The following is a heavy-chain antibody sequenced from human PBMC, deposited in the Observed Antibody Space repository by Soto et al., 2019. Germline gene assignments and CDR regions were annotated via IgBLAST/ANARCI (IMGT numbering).Heavy chain of an antibody. CDR3: ARVGLDSSGHFDY. J-gene: IGHJ4*02. V-gene: IGHV4-31*03. CDR1: GGSISSGGYY. CDR2: IYYSGST. Sequence: QVQLQESGPGLVKPSQTLSLTCTVSGGSISSGGYYWSWIRQHPGKGLEWIGYIYYSGSTYYNPSLNGRVSISVDTSKNQFSLKLSSVTAADTAVYYCARVGLDSSGHFDYWGQGTLVTVSS. D-gene: IGHD3-22*01.